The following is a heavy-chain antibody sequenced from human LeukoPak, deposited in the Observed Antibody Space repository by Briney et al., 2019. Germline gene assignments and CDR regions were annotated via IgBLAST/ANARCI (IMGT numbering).Heavy chain of an antibody. D-gene: IGHD7-27*01. Sequence: GGSLRLSCAASGFTFSNAWMSWVRQAPGKGLEWVGRIKSKTDGGTTDYAAPVKGRFTISRDDSKNTLYLQMNSLKTEDTAVYYCTTERLGIGDYFDYWGQGTLVTVSS. CDR2: IKSKTDGGTT. J-gene: IGHJ4*02. CDR1: GFTFSNAW. V-gene: IGHV3-15*01. CDR3: TTERLGIGDYFDY.